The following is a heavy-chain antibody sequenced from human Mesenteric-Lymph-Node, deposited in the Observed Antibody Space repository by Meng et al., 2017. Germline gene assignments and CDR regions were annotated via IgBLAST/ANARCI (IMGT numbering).Heavy chain of an antibody. J-gene: IGHJ4*02. CDR2: ISSSSSYI. CDR3: ARNVRLRDGYNSDY. V-gene: IGHV3-21*01. D-gene: IGHD5-24*01. CDR1: GFTFSSYS. Sequence: EVQLGESGGGRVKPGGSLRLSCAASGFTFSSYSMNWVRQAPGKGLEWVSSISSSSSYIYYADSVKGRFTISRDNAKNSLYLQMNSLRAEDTAVYYCARNVRLRDGYNSDYWGQGTLVTVSS.